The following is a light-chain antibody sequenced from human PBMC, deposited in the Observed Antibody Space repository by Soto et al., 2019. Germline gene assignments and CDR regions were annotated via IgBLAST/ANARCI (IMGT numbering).Light chain of an antibody. V-gene: IGKV3-20*01. CDR3: HQYDIPPWT. Sequence: EIVLTQSPGTLSLSPGERASLSCRASQSVSSSYLAWYQQKPGQAPRLLIYGASSRANDIPDRFSGSGSGTDFTLTISRLEPEDFEVYYCHQYDIPPWTLAQGTKVDIK. CDR1: QSVSSSY. CDR2: GAS. J-gene: IGKJ1*01.